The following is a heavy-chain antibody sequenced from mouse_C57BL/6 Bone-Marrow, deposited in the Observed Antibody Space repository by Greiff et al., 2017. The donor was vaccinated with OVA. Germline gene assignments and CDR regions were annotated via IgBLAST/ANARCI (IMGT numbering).Heavy chain of an antibody. D-gene: IGHD2-4*01. CDR3: ARRGYYEYFDV. V-gene: IGHV1-80*01. CDR2: IYPGDGDT. CDR1: GYAFSSYW. J-gene: IGHJ1*03. Sequence: QVQLQQSGAELVKPGASVKISCKASGYAFSSYWMNWVKQRPGKGLEWIGQIYPGDGDTNYNGKFKGKATLTADTSSSTAYMQLSSLTSEDSAVYYCARRGYYEYFDVWGTGTTVTVSS.